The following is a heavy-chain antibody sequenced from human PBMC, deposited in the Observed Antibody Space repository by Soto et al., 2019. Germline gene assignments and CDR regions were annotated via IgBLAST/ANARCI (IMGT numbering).Heavy chain of an antibody. Sequence: ASVKLACKASGCTFTSYGISWVRQAPGQGLEWMGWISVYNGNTDYAQKLQGRVTMTTDTSTNTAYMDLRSLRSDDTAVYYCARDDCSGCSCHYDYWGQGTLVTVSS. CDR2: ISVYNGNT. CDR3: ARDDCSGCSCHYDY. D-gene: IGHD2-15*01. CDR1: GCTFTSYG. J-gene: IGHJ4*02. V-gene: IGHV1-18*01.